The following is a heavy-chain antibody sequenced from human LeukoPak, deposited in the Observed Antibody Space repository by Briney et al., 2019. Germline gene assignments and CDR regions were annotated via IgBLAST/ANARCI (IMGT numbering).Heavy chain of an antibody. J-gene: IGHJ4*02. Sequence: PGGSLRLSCAASGFTFSSYSMNWVRQAPGKGLEWVSYISSSSSTIYYADSVKGRFTISRDNAKNSLYLQMNSLRAEDTAVYYCARDRNYDYIWGSYRPDYFDYWGQGTLVTVSS. CDR1: GFTFSSYS. CDR2: ISSSSSTI. V-gene: IGHV3-48*04. D-gene: IGHD3-16*02. CDR3: ARDRNYDYIWGSYRPDYFDY.